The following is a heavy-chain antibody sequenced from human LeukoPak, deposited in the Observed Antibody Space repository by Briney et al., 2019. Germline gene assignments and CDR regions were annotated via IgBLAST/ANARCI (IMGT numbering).Heavy chain of an antibody. D-gene: IGHD4-17*01. CDR2: IGSSGSDI. CDR3: ARVDYGAYASFDI. CDR1: GFTFSSYE. V-gene: IGHV3-48*03. Sequence: GGSLRLSCAASGFTFSSYEMNWVRQAPGKGLEWVSYIGSSGSDIYHADSVKGRFTISRDNAKNSLYLQMNSLSAEDTAVYYCARVDYGAYASFDIWGQGTMVTASS. J-gene: IGHJ3*02.